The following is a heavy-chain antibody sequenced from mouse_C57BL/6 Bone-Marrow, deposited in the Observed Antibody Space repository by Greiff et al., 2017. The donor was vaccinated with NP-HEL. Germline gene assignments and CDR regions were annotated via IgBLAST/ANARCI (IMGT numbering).Heavy chain of an antibody. CDR1: GYAFSSYW. CDR3: ARSGGEDFITTVVVDY. V-gene: IGHV1-80*01. D-gene: IGHD1-1*01. CDR2: IYPGDGDT. J-gene: IGHJ2*01. Sequence: QVHVKQSGAELVKPGASVKISCKASGYAFSSYWMNWVKQRPGKGLEWIGQIYPGDGDTNYNGKFKGKATLTADKSSSTAYMQLSSLTSEDSAVYFCARSGGEDFITTVVVDYWGQGTTLTVSS.